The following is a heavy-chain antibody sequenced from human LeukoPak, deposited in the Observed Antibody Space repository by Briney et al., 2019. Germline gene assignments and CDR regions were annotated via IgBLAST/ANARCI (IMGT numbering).Heavy chain of an antibody. Sequence: SETLSLTCTVSGGSISSGGYYWSWIRQHPGKGLEWIGYIYYSGSTYYNPSLKSRVTISVDTSKNQFSLKLSSVTAADTAVYYCARELLHDYGGNSGDYWGQGTLVTVSS. J-gene: IGHJ4*02. CDR2: IYYSGST. CDR3: ARELLHDYGGNSGDY. CDR1: GGSISSGGYY. V-gene: IGHV4-31*03. D-gene: IGHD4-23*01.